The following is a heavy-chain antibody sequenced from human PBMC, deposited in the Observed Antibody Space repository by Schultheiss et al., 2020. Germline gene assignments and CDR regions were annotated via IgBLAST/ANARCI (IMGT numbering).Heavy chain of an antibody. CDR2: IIPIFGTA. D-gene: IGHD6-19*01. Sequence: SVKVSCKASGGTFSSYAISWVRQAPGQGLEWMGGIIPIFGTANYAQKFQGRVTITADKSTSTAYMELSSLRAEDTAVYYCARERQQWLVLGTDYYYGMDVWGQGTTVTVSS. CDR3: ARERQQWLVLGTDYYYGMDV. CDR1: GGTFSSYA. V-gene: IGHV1-69*06. J-gene: IGHJ6*02.